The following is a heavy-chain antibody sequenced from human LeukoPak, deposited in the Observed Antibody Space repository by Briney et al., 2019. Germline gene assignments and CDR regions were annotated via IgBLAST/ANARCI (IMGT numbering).Heavy chain of an antibody. V-gene: IGHV3-48*03. CDR1: GFTFSSYE. Sequence: GGSLRLSCAASGFTFSSYEMNWVRQAPGKGLEWVSYISSSGSTIYYADSVKGRFTISRDNAKNSLYLQMNSLRAEDTALYYCARVADPDAFDIWGQGTMVTVSS. CDR2: ISSSGSTI. J-gene: IGHJ3*02. CDR3: ARVADPDAFDI.